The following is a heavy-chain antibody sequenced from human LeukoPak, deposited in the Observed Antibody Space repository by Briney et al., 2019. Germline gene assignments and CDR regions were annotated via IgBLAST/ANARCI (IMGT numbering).Heavy chain of an antibody. CDR2: ISSSSTYI. J-gene: IGHJ4*02. D-gene: IGHD6-19*01. CDR1: GFTFRSCS. V-gene: IGHV3-21*04. CDR3: AKDHSSGWYYFDY. Sequence: PGGPLRLSCAASGFTFRSCSMNWLRQAPGKGLEWVSSISSSSTYIYYAESVKGRFTVSRDNAKNSLYLQMNSLRAEDMALYYCAKDHSSGWYYFDYWGQGTLVTVSS.